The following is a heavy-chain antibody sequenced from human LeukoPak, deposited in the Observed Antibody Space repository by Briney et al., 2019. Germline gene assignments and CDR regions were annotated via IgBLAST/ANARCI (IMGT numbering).Heavy chain of an antibody. CDR1: GGSFSGYH. D-gene: IGHD3-22*01. J-gene: IGHJ6*03. CDR3: ARGRHDITMIVVVMTSVSYYLDV. CDR2: INPSGST. V-gene: IGHV4-34*01. Sequence: SETLSLNCAVYGGSFSGYHWTWIRQSPGKGLEWIGDINPSGSTYYNPSLKSRLTISVDTSKNQFSLKLRSVTAADTAVYYCARGRHDITMIVVVMTSVSYYLDVWGKGTTVTVS.